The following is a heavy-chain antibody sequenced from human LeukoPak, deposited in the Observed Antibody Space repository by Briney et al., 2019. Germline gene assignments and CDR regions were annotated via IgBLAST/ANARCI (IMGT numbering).Heavy chain of an antibody. CDR2: IYTSGST. J-gene: IGHJ4*02. V-gene: IGHV4-4*07. CDR1: GGSISSYC. CDR3: ARDRRFLNRGVYFYY. Sequence: PSETLSLTCTVSGGSISSYCSSWIRQPAGKGLEWIGRIYTSGSTNYNPSLKSRVTMSVDTSKNQISLKLSSVTAADTAVYYCARDRRFLNRGVYFYYWGPGTLVTVSS. D-gene: IGHD3-10*01.